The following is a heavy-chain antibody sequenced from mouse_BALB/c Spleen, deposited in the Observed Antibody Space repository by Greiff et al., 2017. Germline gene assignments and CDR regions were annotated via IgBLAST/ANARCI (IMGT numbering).Heavy chain of an antibody. CDR2: IYPSDSYT. J-gene: IGHJ2*01. CDR1: GYTFTSYW. V-gene: IGHV1-69*02. D-gene: IGHD4-1*01. Sequence: QVQLQQPGAELVRPGASVKLSCKASGYTFTSYWINWVKQRPGQGLEWIGNIYPSDSYTNYNQKFKDKATLTVDKSSSTAYMQLSSPTSEDSAVYYCTRCLTGSFDYWGQGTTLTVSS. CDR3: TRCLTGSFDY.